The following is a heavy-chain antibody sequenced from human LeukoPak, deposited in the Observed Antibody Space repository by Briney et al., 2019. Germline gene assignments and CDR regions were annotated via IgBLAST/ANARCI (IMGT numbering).Heavy chain of an antibody. CDR3: ARHEPDTAMVLADY. Sequence: GESLKVSCKSSGYSFTSYWIGWVRQMPGKGLEWMGIIYPGDSDTRYSPSFQGQVTISADKSIITAYLQWSSLKASDTAMYYCARHEPDTAMVLADYWGQGTLVTVSS. D-gene: IGHD5-18*01. J-gene: IGHJ4*02. CDR1: GYSFTSYW. CDR2: IYPGDSDT. V-gene: IGHV5-51*01.